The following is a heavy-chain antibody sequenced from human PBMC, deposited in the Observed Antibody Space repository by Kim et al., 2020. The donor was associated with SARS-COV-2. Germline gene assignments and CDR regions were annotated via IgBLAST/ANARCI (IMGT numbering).Heavy chain of an antibody. CDR2: IWHDGSNA. V-gene: IGHV3-33*01. CDR1: GFIFSNYA. D-gene: IGHD3-22*01. CDR3: ARDSYDISGYYPH. J-gene: IGHJ4*02. Sequence: GGSLRLSCTASGFIFSNYAMNWVRQAPGKGLERVAVIWHDGSNANYADSVKGRFTISRDNSKHTLYLQMNSLRADDTAVYYCARDSYDISGYYPHWGQGT.